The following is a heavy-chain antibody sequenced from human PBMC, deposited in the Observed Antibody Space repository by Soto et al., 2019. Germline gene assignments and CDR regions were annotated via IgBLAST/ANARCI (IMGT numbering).Heavy chain of an antibody. V-gene: IGHV3-21*01. CDR3: ARVKVAVGYYYGMDV. Sequence: GGSLRLSCAASGFTFSSYSMNWVRQAPGKGLEWVSSISSSSSYIYYADAVKGRFTISRDNAKNSLYLQMNSLRAEDTAVYYCARVKVAVGYYYGMDVWGQGTTVTVSS. CDR1: GFTFSSYS. D-gene: IGHD6-19*01. J-gene: IGHJ6*02. CDR2: ISSSSSYI.